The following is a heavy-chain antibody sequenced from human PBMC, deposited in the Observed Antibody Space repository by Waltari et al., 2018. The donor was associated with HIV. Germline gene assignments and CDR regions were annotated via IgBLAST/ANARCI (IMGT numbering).Heavy chain of an antibody. J-gene: IGHJ2*01. CDR2: IYYSGST. D-gene: IGHD1-26*01. V-gene: IGHV4-31*03. CDR3: ARENLGATPVGGIDL. Sequence: QVQLQESGPGLVKPSQTLSLTCTVSGGSISSGGYYWSWIRQHPGKGLEWIGYIYYSGSTYYNPSLKSRVTISVDTAKNQFSLKLSSVTAADTAVYYCARENLGATPVGGIDLWGRGTLVTVSS. CDR1: GGSISSGGYY.